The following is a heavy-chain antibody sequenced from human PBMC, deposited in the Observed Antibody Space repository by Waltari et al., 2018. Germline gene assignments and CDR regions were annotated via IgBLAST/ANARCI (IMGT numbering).Heavy chain of an antibody. J-gene: IGHJ4*02. D-gene: IGHD2-15*01. V-gene: IGHV1-18*01. CDR2: ISAYDGDT. CDR3: ARGSSKQYYDY. CDR1: GYAFSNHG. Sequence: QVQLVQSGPEVKKPGASVKVSCKDSGYAFSNHGIGWVRQAPGQGLEWMGWISAYDGDTNHAQKVQDRVTMTTDTSTNTAYLELRSLRSDDTAVYYCARGSSKQYYDYWGQGTLVTVSS.